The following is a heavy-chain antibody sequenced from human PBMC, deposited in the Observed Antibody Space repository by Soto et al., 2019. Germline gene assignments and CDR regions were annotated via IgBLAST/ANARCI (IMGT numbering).Heavy chain of an antibody. D-gene: IGHD3-22*01. J-gene: IGHJ3*02. CDR3: ARARITMIVVVIIDAFDI. Sequence: ASVKVSCKASGGTFSSYAISCVRQAPGQGLEWMGGIIPIFGTANYAQKFQGRVTITADESTSTAYMELSSLRSEDTAVYYCARARITMIVVVIIDAFDIWGQGTMVTVSS. V-gene: IGHV1-69*13. CDR1: GGTFSSYA. CDR2: IIPIFGTA.